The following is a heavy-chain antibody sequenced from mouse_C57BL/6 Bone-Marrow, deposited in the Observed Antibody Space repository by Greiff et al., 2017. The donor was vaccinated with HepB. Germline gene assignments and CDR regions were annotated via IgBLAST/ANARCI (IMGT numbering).Heavy chain of an antibody. CDR1: GYTFTSYW. J-gene: IGHJ2*01. CDR3: ARRAPGTCDY. V-gene: IGHV1-64*01. D-gene: IGHD3-1*01. CDR2: IHPSSGST. Sequence: QVQLQQPGAELVKPGASVKLSCKASGYTFTSYWMHWVKQRPGQGLEWIGMIHPSSGSTNYNEKFKSKATLAVDKSSSTAYMQLSSLTSEDSAVYYCARRAPGTCDYWGQGTTLTVSS.